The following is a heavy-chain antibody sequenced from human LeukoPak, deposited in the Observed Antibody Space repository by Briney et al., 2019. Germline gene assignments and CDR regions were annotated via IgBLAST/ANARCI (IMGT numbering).Heavy chain of an antibody. CDR1: GFTFSSYG. CDR3: AKAPPNCNTVSCYADY. J-gene: IGHJ4*02. CDR2: ISYYGSNK. Sequence: PGGSLRLSCAASGFTFSSYGMHWVRQAPGKGLEWVAIISYYGSNKYYADSVKGRFTIYRDNSKNTLYLQMNSLRAEDTAVYYCAKAPPNCNTVSCYADYWGQGTLVTVSS. V-gene: IGHV3-30*18. D-gene: IGHD2-2*01.